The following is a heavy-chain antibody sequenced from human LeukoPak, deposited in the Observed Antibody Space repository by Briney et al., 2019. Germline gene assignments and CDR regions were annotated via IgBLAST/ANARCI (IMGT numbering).Heavy chain of an antibody. V-gene: IGHV4-38-2*01. CDR2: IFHSGST. D-gene: IGHD6-19*01. J-gene: IGHJ4*02. CDR3: ARQAVAGGHFDY. CDR1: GYSISSGYY. Sequence: PSETLSLTCAVSGYSISSGYYWGWIRQPPGKGLEWIVNIFHSGSTYYNPSLKSRVTISVDTSKNQFSLKLTSVTAADTAVYYCARQAVAGGHFDYWGQGTLVTVSS.